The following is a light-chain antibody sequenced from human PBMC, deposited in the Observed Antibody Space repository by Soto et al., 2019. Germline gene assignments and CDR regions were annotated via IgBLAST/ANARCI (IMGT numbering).Light chain of an antibody. CDR3: QQSSTTRWT. Sequence: DIQMTQSPSSLSASVGDRVTITCRASETISSYLNWYQQKPGNAPKLLIHTASSLQTGVPSRFTGGGSGTDFSLTINSLQPEDFATYYCQQSSTTRWTFGQGTKVDIK. J-gene: IGKJ1*01. V-gene: IGKV1-39*01. CDR1: ETISSY. CDR2: TAS.